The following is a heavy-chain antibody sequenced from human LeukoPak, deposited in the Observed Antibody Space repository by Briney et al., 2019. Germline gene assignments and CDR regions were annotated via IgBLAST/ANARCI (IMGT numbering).Heavy chain of an antibody. J-gene: IGHJ5*02. V-gene: IGHV4-38-2*02. D-gene: IGHD6-13*01. CDR2: IYHSGST. Sequence: SETLSLTCAVSGYSISSGYYWGWLRPPPGKGLEWIGSIYHSGSTYYNPSLKSRVTISVDTSKNQFSLKLSAVTAADTAVYYCAREAGSAPFDPWGQGTLVTVSS. CDR1: GYSISSGYY. CDR3: AREAGSAPFDP.